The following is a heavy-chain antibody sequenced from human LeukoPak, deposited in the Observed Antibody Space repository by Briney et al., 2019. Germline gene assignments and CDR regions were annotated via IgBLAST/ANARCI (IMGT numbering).Heavy chain of an antibody. CDR3: AKDISQGYTFGSIEEDY. D-gene: IGHD5-18*01. CDR2: ISESGTGT. CDR1: RLPFSSYA. J-gene: IGHJ4*02. V-gene: IGHV3-23*01. Sequence: GGSLRLSCAASRLPFSSYAMSWVRQAPGKGLEWVSAISESGTGTYYADSVKGRFTISRDNSKNTLYLQMNSLGADDTAVYFCAKDISQGYTFGSIEEDYWGQGTLVTVSS.